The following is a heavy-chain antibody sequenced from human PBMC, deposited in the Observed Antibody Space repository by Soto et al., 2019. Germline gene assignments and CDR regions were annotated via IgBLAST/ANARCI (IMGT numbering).Heavy chain of an antibody. CDR3: ASHPRDSSGYWYYFDY. CDR2: ISSSSSYI. D-gene: IGHD3-22*01. J-gene: IGHJ4*02. CDR1: GFNFSSYG. V-gene: IGHV3-21*01. Sequence: XXSLRLPYAASGFNFSSYGMHWVLQATGKGLEWVSSISSSSSYIYYADSVKGRFTISRDNAKSSLYLQMNSLRAEDTAVYYCASHPRDSSGYWYYFDYWGQGTLVTVSS.